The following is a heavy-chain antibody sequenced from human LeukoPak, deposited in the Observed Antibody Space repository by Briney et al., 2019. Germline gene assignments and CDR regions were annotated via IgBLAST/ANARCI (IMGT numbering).Heavy chain of an antibody. J-gene: IGHJ4*02. CDR1: GFTFSSYA. D-gene: IGHD3-10*01. CDR2: ISATGGSS. Sequence: PGGSLRLSCAASGFTFSSYAMSWVRQAPGKGLEWVSAISATGGSSHYADSVKGRFTISRDNSNNMLYPQMNSLRAEDTALYYCARGRRDNYYSAAAYWGQGALVAVSS. CDR3: ARGRRDNYYSAAAY. V-gene: IGHV3-23*01.